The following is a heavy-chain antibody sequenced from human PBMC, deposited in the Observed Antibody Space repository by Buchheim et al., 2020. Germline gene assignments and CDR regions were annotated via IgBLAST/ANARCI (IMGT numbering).Heavy chain of an antibody. CDR1: GGSISSGSYY. Sequence: QVQLQESGPGLVKPSQTLSLTCTVSGGSISSGSYYWSWIRQPAGMGLEWIGRIYTSGSTNYNPSLKSRVTISVDTSKNQFSLKLSSVTAADTAVYYCARGPYCSGGSCYDGTVRNWFDPWGQGTL. CDR3: ARGPYCSGGSCYDGTVRNWFDP. CDR2: IYTSGST. J-gene: IGHJ5*02. D-gene: IGHD2-15*01. V-gene: IGHV4-61*02.